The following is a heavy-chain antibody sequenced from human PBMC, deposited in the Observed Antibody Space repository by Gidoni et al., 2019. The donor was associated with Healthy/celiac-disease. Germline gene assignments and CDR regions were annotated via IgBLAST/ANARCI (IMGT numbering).Heavy chain of an antibody. Sequence: QVQLQQWGAGQLKPTATLSLTCAVYGRSFSDYHWSWNRQPPGKGLEWIGEINHSGSTNDNPSRKIRVTISVDTSKNQFSLKLSSVTAADTAVYYCARASRGMTTVTTQGFDYWGQGTLVTVSS. CDR3: ARASRGMTTVTTQGFDY. V-gene: IGHV4-34*01. J-gene: IGHJ4*02. CDR2: INHSGST. CDR1: GRSFSDYH. D-gene: IGHD4-17*01.